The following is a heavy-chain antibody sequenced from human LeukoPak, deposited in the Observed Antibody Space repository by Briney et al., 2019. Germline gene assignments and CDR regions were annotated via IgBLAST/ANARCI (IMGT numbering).Heavy chain of an antibody. CDR2: IHNTGRT. CDR1: GGSISSGSNY. J-gene: IGHJ6*03. CDR3: ARKNDSGDSYYMDV. V-gene: IGHV4-31*03. D-gene: IGHD4-17*01. Sequence: PSQTLSLTCTVSGGSISSGSNYWGWIRQQPGKGLEWIGYIHNTGRTDYNPSLKSRVIISVDTSKNRFSLRLSSVTAADTALYYCARKNDSGDSYYMDVWGKGTTVTVSS.